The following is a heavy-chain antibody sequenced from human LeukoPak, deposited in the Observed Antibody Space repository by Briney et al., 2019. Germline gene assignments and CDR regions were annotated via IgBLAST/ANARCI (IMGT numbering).Heavy chain of an antibody. CDR3: ARRSASDIYSIDY. CDR2: INHLGRT. V-gene: IGHV4-34*01. J-gene: IGHJ4*02. D-gene: IGHD2-15*01. CDR1: GGSFRVYN. Sequence: PSETLSLTCAVSGGSFRVYNSSWICQPPAKGLEWIAEINHLGRTNYNPSLKSRATISIDTSKNQVFLKLSSVTAEDTAVYYGARRSASDIYSIDYWGQGTLVTVSS.